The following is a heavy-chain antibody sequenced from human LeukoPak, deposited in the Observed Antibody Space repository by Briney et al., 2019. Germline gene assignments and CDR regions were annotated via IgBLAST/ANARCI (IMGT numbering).Heavy chain of an antibody. CDR3: ARHRILDYYGSGSTYFDY. CDR1: GGSISSYY. J-gene: IGHJ4*02. CDR2: IYYSGST. V-gene: IGHV4-59*08. D-gene: IGHD3-10*01. Sequence: SETLSLTCTVSGGSISSYYWGWIRQPPGKGLEWIGYIYYSGSTNYNPSLKSRVTISVDTFKNQFSLKLSSVTAADTAVYYCARHRILDYYGSGSTYFDYWGQGALVTVSS.